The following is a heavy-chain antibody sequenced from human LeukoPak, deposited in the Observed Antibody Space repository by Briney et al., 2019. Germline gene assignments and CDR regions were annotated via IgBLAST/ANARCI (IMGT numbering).Heavy chain of an antibody. CDR1: GFSLSTSGGG. J-gene: IGHJ4*02. CDR3: AHRHKVGNGDYFDS. V-gene: IGHV2-5*02. D-gene: IGHD3-10*01. CDR2: IYSDEDK. Sequence: ESGPTLVNPTQTLTLTCTFSGFSLSTSGGGVGWIRQPPVKALERLAPIYSDEDKRYSPSLKSSLTITKDTSKKQVVLKLTNMDPVDTATYYCAHRHKVGNGDYFDSWGQGTLVTVSS.